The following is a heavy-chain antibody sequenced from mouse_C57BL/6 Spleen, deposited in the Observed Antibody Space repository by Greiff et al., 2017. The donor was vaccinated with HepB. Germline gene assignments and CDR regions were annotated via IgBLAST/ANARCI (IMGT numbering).Heavy chain of an antibody. V-gene: IGHV1-64*01. J-gene: IGHJ1*03. CDR2: IHPNSGST. CDR3: ARPFSRNWYVDV. Sequence: QVQLQQPGAELVKPGASVKLSCKASGYTFTSYWMHWVKQRPGQGLEWIGMIHPNSGSTNYNEKFKSKATLTVDKSSSTAYMQLSSLTSEDSAVYYCARPFSRNWYVDVWGTGTMVTVSS. CDR1: GYTFTSYW.